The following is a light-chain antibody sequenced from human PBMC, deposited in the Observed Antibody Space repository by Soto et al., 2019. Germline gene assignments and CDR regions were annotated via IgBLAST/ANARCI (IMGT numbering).Light chain of an antibody. CDR3: QQYDSSPWT. CDR2: GAF. J-gene: IGKJ1*01. CDR1: QTVSSSF. Sequence: EIVLTQSPGTLSLSPGERATLSCRAGQTVSSSFLAWYQQKPGQAPRLLIYGAFSSATGIPDRFSGSGSGTDFTLTISRLEPEDFAVYYCQQYDSSPWTFGQGTEVEIK. V-gene: IGKV3-20*01.